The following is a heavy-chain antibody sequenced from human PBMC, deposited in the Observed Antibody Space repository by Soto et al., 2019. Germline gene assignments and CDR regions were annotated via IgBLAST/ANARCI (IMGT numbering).Heavy chain of an antibody. V-gene: IGHV1-18*01. Sequence: QVQLVQSGAEVRKPGASVRVSCKASGYTFTSFGISWVRQAPGQGLEWMGWISAYSGDTDYAQKLQGRVTMTTDTSTSTAYRELRSLRSDDTAVYYCARGSSSGYYYGYWGQGTLVTVSS. CDR3: ARGSSSGYYYGY. D-gene: IGHD3-22*01. CDR1: GYTFTSFG. J-gene: IGHJ4*02. CDR2: ISAYSGDT.